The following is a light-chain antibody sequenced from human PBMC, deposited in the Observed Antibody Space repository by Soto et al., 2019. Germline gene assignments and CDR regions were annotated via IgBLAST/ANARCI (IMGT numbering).Light chain of an antibody. CDR3: ATWDDSLKGV. CDR2: TNN. Sequence: QSALTHPPSASGTPGQRVTSSCSGSTSNIGSHSVNWYQHLPGTAPKLLINTNNQRPSGVPDRFSGYKSGTSASLVISGLQSEDEADYYCATWDDSLKGVFGTGTKVTVL. V-gene: IGLV1-44*01. CDR1: TSNIGSHS. J-gene: IGLJ1*01.